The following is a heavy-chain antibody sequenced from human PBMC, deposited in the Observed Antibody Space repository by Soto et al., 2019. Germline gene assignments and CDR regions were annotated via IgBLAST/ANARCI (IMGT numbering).Heavy chain of an antibody. Sequence: QVQLQQWGAGLLKPSETLSLTCAVYGGSFSGYYWSWIRQPPGKGLEWIAEINHSGSTNYNPSLKRRVAISVDPSKNQFTLRLISVTDADTAVYYCATGGIGPGVCSGGSCYPGYFDYWGQGTLVTVAS. V-gene: IGHV4-34*01. D-gene: IGHD2-15*01. CDR2: INHSGST. CDR3: ATGGIGPGVCSGGSCYPGYFDY. CDR1: GGSFSGYY. J-gene: IGHJ4*02.